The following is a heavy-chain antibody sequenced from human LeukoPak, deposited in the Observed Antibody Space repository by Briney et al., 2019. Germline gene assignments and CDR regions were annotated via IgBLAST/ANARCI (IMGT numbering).Heavy chain of an antibody. V-gene: IGHV4-61*02. D-gene: IGHD6-13*01. CDR2: IYTSGST. CDR3: ARDGDRKYSSSWYEAFDI. J-gene: IGHJ3*02. Sequence: SQTLSLTCTVSGGSISSGDYYWSWIRQPPGKGLEWIGRIYTSGSTNYNPSLKSRVTMSVDTSKNQFSLKLSSVTAADTAVYYCARDGDRKYSSSWYEAFDIWGQGTMVTVSS. CDR1: GGSISSGDYY.